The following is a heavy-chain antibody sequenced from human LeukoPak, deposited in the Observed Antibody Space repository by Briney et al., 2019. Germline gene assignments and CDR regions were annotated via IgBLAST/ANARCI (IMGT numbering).Heavy chain of an antibody. J-gene: IGHJ6*03. D-gene: IGHD3-3*01. Sequence: SETLSLTCTVSGASITDYHWSWIRQPPGKGLEWIGNIYASGSTNYNPSLNTQVTISVDTSKTQFSLRLSSVTAADTAVYYCARGDFWSSYYTQYYYMDVWGRGTTVTVSS. CDR1: GASITDYH. CDR3: ARGDFWSSYYTQYYYMDV. V-gene: IGHV4-4*09. CDR2: IYASGST.